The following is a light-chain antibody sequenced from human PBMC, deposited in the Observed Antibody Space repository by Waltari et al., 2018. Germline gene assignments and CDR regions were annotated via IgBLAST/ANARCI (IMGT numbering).Light chain of an antibody. J-gene: IGKJ1*01. CDR2: DAA. Sequence: EVVMTQSPGTLSVSPGGTVTLSCRASQGLNTKLAWYQQTPGQPPRLLIYDAATRATGVPARFSGSGSGTDFILTISRLQSEDCAVYYCQQYNHWPPWTFGPGTRVEIK. V-gene: IGKV3-15*01. CDR1: QGLNTK. CDR3: QQYNHWPPWT.